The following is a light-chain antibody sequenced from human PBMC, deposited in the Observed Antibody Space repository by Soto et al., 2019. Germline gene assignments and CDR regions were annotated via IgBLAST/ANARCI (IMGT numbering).Light chain of an antibody. V-gene: IGKV3-15*01. Sequence: EILMTQSPVTLSVSPEERATLSCRASQSVSSNLAWYQQKPGQAPSLLIYGAFTRATGIPARFSGTGSGTELTLTISSLQSEDFALYYCQQYNDWPLTFGQGTKVEI. J-gene: IGKJ1*01. CDR2: GAF. CDR3: QQYNDWPLT. CDR1: QSVSSN.